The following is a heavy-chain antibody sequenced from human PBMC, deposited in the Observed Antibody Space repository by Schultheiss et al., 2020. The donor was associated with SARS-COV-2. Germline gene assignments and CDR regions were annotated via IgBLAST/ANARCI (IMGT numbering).Heavy chain of an antibody. Sequence: SETLSLTCAVYGGSFSGYYWSWIRQPPGKGLEWIGEINHSGSTNYNPSLKSRVTISVDTSKNQFSLKLSSVTAADTAVYYCARWGTEAAIGAFDIWGQGTMVTVSS. CDR2: INHSGST. D-gene: IGHD1-14*01. CDR1: GGSFSGYY. V-gene: IGHV4-34*01. CDR3: ARWGTEAAIGAFDI. J-gene: IGHJ3*02.